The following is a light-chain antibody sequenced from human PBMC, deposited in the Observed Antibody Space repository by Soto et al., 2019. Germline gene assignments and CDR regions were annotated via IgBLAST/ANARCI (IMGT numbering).Light chain of an antibody. CDR1: QSVSNND. Sequence: EIVLTQSRGTLSLSPGERSTISCRASQSVSNNDLAWYQQKPVQATRLLIYGASNRATGIPDRFSGSGSGTEFTLTITSMQPEDFATYYCILPKSYVWPLGKGPQVDLK. V-gene: IGKV3-20*01. CDR2: GAS. CDR3: ILPKSYVWP. J-gene: IGKJ1*01.